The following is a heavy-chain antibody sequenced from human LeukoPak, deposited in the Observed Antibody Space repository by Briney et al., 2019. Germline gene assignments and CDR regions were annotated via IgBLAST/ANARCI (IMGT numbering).Heavy chain of an antibody. V-gene: IGHV1-46*01. J-gene: IGHJ3*02. Sequence: ASVKVSCKASGYIFTGYYIHWVRQAPGQGLEWMGMINARGGSTSHAQKFQGRVTMTRDMSTSTVYMELSSLRSEDTAVYYCARDAPLSMIVVGLPNDAFDIWGQGTMVTVSS. CDR2: INARGGST. CDR3: ARDAPLSMIVVGLPNDAFDI. CDR1: GYIFTGYY. D-gene: IGHD3-22*01.